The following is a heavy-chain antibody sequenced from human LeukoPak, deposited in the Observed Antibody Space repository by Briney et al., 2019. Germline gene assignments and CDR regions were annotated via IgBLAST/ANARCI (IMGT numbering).Heavy chain of an antibody. CDR3: AWSGYSSGWYYYYYYMDV. V-gene: IGHV3-7*01. CDR1: GFTFSDYS. Sequence: GGSLRLSCAASGFTFSDYSMKWIRQAPGKGLEWVANIKQDGSEKYYVDSVKGRFTISRDNAKNSLYLQMNSLRAEDTAVYYCAWSGYSSGWYYYYYYMDVWGKGTTVTVSS. J-gene: IGHJ6*03. D-gene: IGHD6-19*01. CDR2: IKQDGSEK.